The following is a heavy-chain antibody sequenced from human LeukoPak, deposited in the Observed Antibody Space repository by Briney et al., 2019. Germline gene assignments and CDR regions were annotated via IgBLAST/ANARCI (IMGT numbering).Heavy chain of an antibody. Sequence: SETLSLTCTVSDYSVSSDYYWGWIRQPPGKGLEWIGSLYHSGSTYYNPSLKSRVTISVDTSKNQFSLKLSSVTAADTAVYYCAKSTQDVFDYWGQGTLVTVSS. CDR1: DYSVSSDYY. V-gene: IGHV4-38-2*02. CDR3: AKSTQDVFDY. J-gene: IGHJ4*02. CDR2: LYHSGST.